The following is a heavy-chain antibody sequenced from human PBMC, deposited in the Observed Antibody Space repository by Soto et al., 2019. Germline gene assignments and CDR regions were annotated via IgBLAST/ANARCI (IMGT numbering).Heavy chain of an antibody. CDR2: IWYDGSNK. CDR3: AREGERGVPYYYYGMDV. Sequence: GGSLRLSCAASGFTLSSYGMHWVRQAPGKGLEWVAVIWYDGSNKYYADSVKGRFTISRDNSKNTLYLQMNSLRAEDTAVYYCAREGERGVPYYYYGMDVWGQGTTVTVSS. D-gene: IGHD3-16*01. J-gene: IGHJ6*02. V-gene: IGHV3-33*01. CDR1: GFTLSSYG.